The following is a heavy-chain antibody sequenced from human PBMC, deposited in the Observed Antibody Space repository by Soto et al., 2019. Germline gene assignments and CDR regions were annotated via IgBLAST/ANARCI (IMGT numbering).Heavy chain of an antibody. J-gene: IGHJ4*02. CDR1: GFTFSTYA. Sequence: PRGSLRLSCAASGFTFSTYAMIWVRQAPGKGLEWVSAISGSGDSTYYADSVKGRFTISRDNPKNTLYLQMSSLRAEDTAIYYCAKDSFINLRGYDSYWGQGTLVTVSS. V-gene: IGHV3-23*01. CDR2: ISGSGDST. CDR3: AKDSFINLRGYDSY. D-gene: IGHD5-12*01.